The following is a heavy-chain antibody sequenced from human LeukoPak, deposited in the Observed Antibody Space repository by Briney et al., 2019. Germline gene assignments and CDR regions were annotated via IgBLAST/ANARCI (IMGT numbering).Heavy chain of an antibody. CDR3: VREGVSSSWNNWYFDL. CDR2: ISYDGSNK. D-gene: IGHD6-13*01. CDR1: GFTFSSYA. J-gene: IGHJ2*01. V-gene: IGHV3-30*04. Sequence: GGSLRLSCAASGFTFSSYAMHWVRQAPGKGLEWVAVISYDGSNKYYADSVKGRFTISRDNSKNTLYLQMNSLRAEDTAVYYCVREGVSSSWNNWYFDLWGRGTLVTVSS.